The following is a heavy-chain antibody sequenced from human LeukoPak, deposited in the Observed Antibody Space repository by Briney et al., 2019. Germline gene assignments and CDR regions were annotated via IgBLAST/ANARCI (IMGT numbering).Heavy chain of an antibody. J-gene: IGHJ4*02. D-gene: IGHD4-11*01. CDR2: ICGSGGCT. V-gene: IGHV3-23*01. Sequence: GGSLRLSCAASGFTFSTYGMSWVRQAPGKGLEWVSGICGSGGCTYYADSVEGRFSISRDNSKNTLYLQMNSLRAEDMAVYYCAKRGSFLTKEFDYWGQGTLVTVSS. CDR3: AKRGSFLTKEFDY. CDR1: GFTFSTYG.